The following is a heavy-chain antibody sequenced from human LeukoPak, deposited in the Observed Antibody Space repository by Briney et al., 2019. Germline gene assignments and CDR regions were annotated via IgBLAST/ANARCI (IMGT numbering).Heavy chain of an antibody. D-gene: IGHD2-15*01. CDR2: IKEDVREK. CDR3: ARDRGGRTGLDD. V-gene: IGHV3-7*04. CDR1: GITVSRAW. Sequence: PGGSLSLSCAASGITVSRAWMGWVRLAHGPGLEWVAFIKEDVREKNYVDSVKSRFTISRDNAENSMYLQMNSLRAEDTAVYYCARDRGGRTGLDDWGQGTLVTVSS. J-gene: IGHJ4*02.